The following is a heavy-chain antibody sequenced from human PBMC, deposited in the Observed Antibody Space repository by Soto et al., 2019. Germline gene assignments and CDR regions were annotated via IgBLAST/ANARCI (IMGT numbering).Heavy chain of an antibody. J-gene: IGHJ5*02. D-gene: IGHD3-3*01. CDR1: GYTFTSYG. Sequence: ASVKVSCKASGYTFTSYGISWVRQAPGQGLEWMGWISAYNGNTNYAQKLQGRVTMTTDTSTSTAYMELRSLRSDDTAVYYCARDTKPTYDFWSGYTRRRWFDPWGQGTLVTVSS. CDR3: ARDTKPTYDFWSGYTRRRWFDP. CDR2: ISAYNGNT. V-gene: IGHV1-18*01.